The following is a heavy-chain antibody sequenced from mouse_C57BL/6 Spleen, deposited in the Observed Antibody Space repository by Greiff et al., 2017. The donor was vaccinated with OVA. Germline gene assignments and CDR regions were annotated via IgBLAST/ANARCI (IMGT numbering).Heavy chain of an antibody. Sequence: VQLKESGPGLVKPSQSLSLTCSVTGYSITSGYYWNWLRQFPGNKLEWMGYISYDGSNNYNPSLKNRISITRETSKNQFFLKLNSVTTEDTATYYCARDDYYYGSSYKGGQGTTLTVSS. CDR3: ARDDYYYGSSYK. D-gene: IGHD1-1*01. CDR2: ISYDGSN. J-gene: IGHJ2*01. CDR1: GYSITSGYY. V-gene: IGHV3-6*01.